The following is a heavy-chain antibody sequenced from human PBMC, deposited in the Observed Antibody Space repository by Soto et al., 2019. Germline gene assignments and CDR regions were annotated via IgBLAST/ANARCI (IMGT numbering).Heavy chain of an antibody. V-gene: IGHV6-1*02. Sequence: QVQLQQSGPGLVKPSQTLSLTCAISGDSVSSNSATWSWIRQSPSIVLEWLGRTYYRSRWYNDYAPSVKSQIPINPDTSKNHFFLPLSSVTPEDTAVYYCARERGFLSEAFDIRGRGTVVTVSS. CDR2: TYYRSRWYN. CDR3: ARERGFLSEAFDI. D-gene: IGHD3-10*01. J-gene: IGHJ3*02. CDR1: GDSVSSNSAT.